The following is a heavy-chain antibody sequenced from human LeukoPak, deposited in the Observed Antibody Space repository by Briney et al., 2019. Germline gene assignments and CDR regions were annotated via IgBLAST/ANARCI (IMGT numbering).Heavy chain of an antibody. Sequence: PGGSLRLSCAASGFTFSSYAMHWVRQAPGKGLEGVAVISYDGSNKYYADSVKGRFTISRDNSKNTLYLQMNSLRAEDTAVYYCARDLTYWGGDCYWGQGTLVTVSS. CDR2: ISYDGSNK. V-gene: IGHV3-30-3*01. D-gene: IGHD2-21*02. CDR3: ARDLTYWGGDCY. CDR1: GFTFSSYA. J-gene: IGHJ4*02.